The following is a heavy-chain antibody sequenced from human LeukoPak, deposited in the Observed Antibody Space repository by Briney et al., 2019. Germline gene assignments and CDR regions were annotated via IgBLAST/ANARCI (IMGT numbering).Heavy chain of an antibody. J-gene: IGHJ4*02. D-gene: IGHD4-17*01. CDR3: ARATYGEPDYFDY. Sequence: GGSLRLSCAASGFTFSSYAMHWVRQAPGKGLEYVSAISSNGGSTYYANSVKGRFTISRDNSKNTLYLQMGSLRAEDMAVYYCARATYGEPDYFDYWGQGTLVTVSS. V-gene: IGHV3-64*01. CDR2: ISSNGGST. CDR1: GFTFSSYA.